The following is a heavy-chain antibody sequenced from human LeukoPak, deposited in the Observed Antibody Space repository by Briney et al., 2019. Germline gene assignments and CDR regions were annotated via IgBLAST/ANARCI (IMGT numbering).Heavy chain of an antibody. D-gene: IGHD4-11*01. J-gene: IGHJ4*02. CDR3: ARGTWYDYSKPIDY. Sequence: GASVKVSCKASGYTFTNYAISWVRLARGQGLEWMGWISAYNGHTNYAQKLQGRVTMTTDTSTSTAYMELRSLRSDDTAVYYCARGTWYDYSKPIDYWGQGTLVTVSS. CDR1: GYTFTNYA. V-gene: IGHV1-18*01. CDR2: ISAYNGHT.